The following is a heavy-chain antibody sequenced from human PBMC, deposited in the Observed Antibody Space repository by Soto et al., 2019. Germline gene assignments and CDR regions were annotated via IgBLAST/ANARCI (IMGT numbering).Heavy chain of an antibody. CDR2: IYYSGST. D-gene: IGHD5-18*01. J-gene: IGHJ6*02. Sequence: SETLSLTCTVSGGSISSYYWSWIRQPPGKGLEWIGYIYYSGSTNYNPSLKSRVTISVDTSKNQFSLKLSSVTAADTAVYYCARDTWIQQWGYYYGMDVWGQGTTVTVSS. CDR1: GGSISSYY. CDR3: ARDTWIQQWGYYYGMDV. V-gene: IGHV4-59*01.